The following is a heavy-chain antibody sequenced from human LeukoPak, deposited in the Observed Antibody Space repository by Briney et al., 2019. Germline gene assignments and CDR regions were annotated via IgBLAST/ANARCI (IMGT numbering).Heavy chain of an antibody. CDR2: IYYSGST. CDR1: GGSISSYY. J-gene: IGHJ5*02. D-gene: IGHD3-10*01. Sequence: PSETLSLTCTVSGGSISSYYWSWIRQPPGKGLEWIGYIYYSGSTNYNPSLKSRVTISVDTSKNQFSLKLSSVTAADTAVYYCASSYGSGVYNWFDPRGQGTLVTVSS. V-gene: IGHV4-59*08. CDR3: ASSYGSGVYNWFDP.